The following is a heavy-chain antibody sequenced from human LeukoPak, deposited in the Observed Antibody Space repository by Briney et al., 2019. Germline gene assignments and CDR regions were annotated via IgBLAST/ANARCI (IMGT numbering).Heavy chain of an antibody. Sequence: GESLKISCAASGFTFSSYSMNWVRQAPGKGLEWVSSISSSSSYIYYADSVKGRFTISRDNAKNSLYLQMNSLRAEDTAVYYCARDGLVVVHDYWGQGTLVTVSS. CDR1: GFTFSSYS. D-gene: IGHD3-22*01. J-gene: IGHJ4*02. CDR2: ISSSSSYI. CDR3: ARDGLVVVHDY. V-gene: IGHV3-21*01.